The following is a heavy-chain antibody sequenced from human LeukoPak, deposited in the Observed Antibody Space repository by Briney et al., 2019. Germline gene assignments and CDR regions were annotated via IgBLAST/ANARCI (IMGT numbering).Heavy chain of an antibody. D-gene: IGHD2-2*01. CDR3: AKDGGDGYQLLEYYFDY. V-gene: IGHV3-30*18. CDR2: ISYDGSNK. J-gene: IGHJ4*02. Sequence: GGSLRLSCAASGFTFSSYCMHWVRQAPGKGLEWVAVISYDGSNKYYADSVKGRFTISRDNSKNTLYLQMNSLRAEDTAVYYCAKDGGDGYQLLEYYFDYWGQGTLVTVSS. CDR1: GFTFSSYC.